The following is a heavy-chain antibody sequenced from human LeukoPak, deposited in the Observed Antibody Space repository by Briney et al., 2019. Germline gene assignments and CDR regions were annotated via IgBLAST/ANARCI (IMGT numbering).Heavy chain of an antibody. CDR2: ISDSGTSI. CDR3: ARRFRYHDAWISYYHFDY. V-gene: IGHV3-11*01. D-gene: IGHD3-3*01. J-gene: IGHJ4*02. Sequence: PGGSLRLSCAGSGFTFSDSYMSWIRQAPGKGLEWVSYISDSGTSIYYAESVKGRFTISRDNAKNSLYLQMNSVRAEDTAVYYCARRFRYHDAWISYYHFDYRGQGTLVTVSS. CDR1: GFTFSDSY.